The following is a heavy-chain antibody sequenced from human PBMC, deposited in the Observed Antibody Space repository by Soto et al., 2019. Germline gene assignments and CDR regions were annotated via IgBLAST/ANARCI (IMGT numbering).Heavy chain of an antibody. Sequence: GGSLRLACAASGFTFSSYAMPWGRQAPGKGLEWVEVISYDGSNKYYADSVKGGFTISRDNSKNTLYLQMNSLRAEDTAVYYCARDAIEDYDSSGYLVHWGQGTLVTVSS. CDR1: GFTFSSYA. CDR3: ARDAIEDYDSSGYLVH. J-gene: IGHJ4*02. V-gene: IGHV3-30-3*01. CDR2: ISYDGSNK. D-gene: IGHD3-22*01.